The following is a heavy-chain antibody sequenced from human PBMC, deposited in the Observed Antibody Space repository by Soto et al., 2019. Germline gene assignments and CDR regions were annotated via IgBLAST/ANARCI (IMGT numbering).Heavy chain of an antibody. CDR2: IYYSGTT. Sequence: SETLCLPCTVSGGSTSNYYWTWIRQPQGKGLGRIVSIYYSGTTNYTPPPKWRATISVATSKNTFSLNLSSLTVADTAVYSWANLRWADYGGIFDPWGRGPRVTASS. CDR1: GGSTSNYY. V-gene: IGHV4-59*01. J-gene: IGHJ5*02. D-gene: IGHD4-17*01. CDR3: ANLRWADYGGIFDP.